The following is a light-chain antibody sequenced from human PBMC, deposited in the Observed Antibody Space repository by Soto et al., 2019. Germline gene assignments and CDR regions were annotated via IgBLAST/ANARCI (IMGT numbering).Light chain of an antibody. CDR3: QQYYNWPAYT. CDR1: ETVRTN. V-gene: IGKV3-15*01. Sequence: IVMTQSPVTLSVSPGERVTLSCRASETVRTNLAWFQQKPGQTPRLLIFGASTRATGIPTRFTGSGSETKFTLTINSLQSEDLSVYYCQQYYNWPAYTFGQGTKLEIK. J-gene: IGKJ2*01. CDR2: GAS.